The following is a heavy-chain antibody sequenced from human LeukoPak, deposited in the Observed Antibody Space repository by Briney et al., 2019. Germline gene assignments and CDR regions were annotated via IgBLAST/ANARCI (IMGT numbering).Heavy chain of an antibody. Sequence: SETLSLTCAVSGGSISSSNWWSWVRQPPGKGLEWIGEIYHSGSTNYNPSLKSRVTISVDTSKNQFSLKLSSVTAADTAVYYCARSWRSRQTNNFDYWGQGTLVTVSS. CDR1: GGSISSSNW. CDR2: IYHSGST. D-gene: IGHD3-16*01. J-gene: IGHJ4*02. V-gene: IGHV4-4*02. CDR3: ARSWRSRQTNNFDY.